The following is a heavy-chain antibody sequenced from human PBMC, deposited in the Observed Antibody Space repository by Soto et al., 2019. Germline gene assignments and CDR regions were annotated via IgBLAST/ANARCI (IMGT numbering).Heavy chain of an antibody. J-gene: IGHJ5*02. V-gene: IGHV4-34*01. Sequence: QVQLQQWGAGLLKPSETLSLTCAVYGGSFSGYYWSWIRQPPGKGLEWIGEINHSGSTNYNPSLKSRVTISVDTSKNQFSLKLSSVTAADTAVYYCARPHRQWLMGVNWFDPWGQGTLVTVSS. CDR1: GGSFSGYY. CDR3: ARPHRQWLMGVNWFDP. CDR2: INHSGST. D-gene: IGHD6-19*01.